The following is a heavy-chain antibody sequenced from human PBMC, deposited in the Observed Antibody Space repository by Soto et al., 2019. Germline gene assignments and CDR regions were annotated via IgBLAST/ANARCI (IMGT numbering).Heavy chain of an antibody. V-gene: IGHV3-30-3*01. Sequence: GGSLRLSCAASGFTFSSYAMHWVRQAPGKGLEWVAVISYDGSNKYYADSVKGRFTISRDNSKNTLYLQMNSLRAEDTAVYYCARDPVGLSPAAMQDNWFDPWGQGTLVTVSS. CDR3: ARDPVGLSPAAMQDNWFDP. D-gene: IGHD2-2*01. J-gene: IGHJ5*02. CDR1: GFTFSSYA. CDR2: ISYDGSNK.